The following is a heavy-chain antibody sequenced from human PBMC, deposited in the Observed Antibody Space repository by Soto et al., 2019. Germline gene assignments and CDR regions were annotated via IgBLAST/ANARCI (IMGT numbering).Heavy chain of an antibody. CDR2: IYYSGST. CDR3: ARDLGIGSGLFDA. D-gene: IGHD2-2*03. J-gene: IGHJ3*01. Sequence: QVQLQESGPGLVKPSETLSLTCTVSGDSITSYYWSWIRQPPGKALEWIGYIYYSGSTDNNPSLKSRVTISLDPAKKQFSLKLKSVTAADTAVYYCARDLGIGSGLFDAWGQGTMVTVSA. CDR1: GDSITSYY. V-gene: IGHV4-59*01.